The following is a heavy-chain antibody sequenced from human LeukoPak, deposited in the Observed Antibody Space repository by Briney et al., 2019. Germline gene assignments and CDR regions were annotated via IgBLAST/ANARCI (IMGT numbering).Heavy chain of an antibody. CDR2: ISGSGGST. CDR3: ATGGLAVAGQLFDY. V-gene: IGHV3-23*01. J-gene: IGHJ4*02. D-gene: IGHD6-19*01. CDR1: GFTVSSNY. Sequence: GGSLRLSCAASGFTVSSNYMSWVRQAPGKGLEWVSVISGSGGSTYYADSVKGRFTISRDNSKNTLYLQMNSLRAEDTAVYYCATGGLAVAGQLFDYWGQGTLVTVSS.